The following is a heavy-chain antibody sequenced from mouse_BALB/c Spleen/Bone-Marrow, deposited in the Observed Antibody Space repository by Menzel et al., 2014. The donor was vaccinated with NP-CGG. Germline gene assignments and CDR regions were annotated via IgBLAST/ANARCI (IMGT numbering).Heavy chain of an antibody. Sequence: EVQGVESGGGLVQPGGSRKLSCAASGFTFSSFGMHWVRQAPEKGLEWVAYISSGSSTIYYADTVKGRFTISRDNPKNTLFLQMTSLRSEDTAMYYCARVYGNSVAPWYFDVWGAGTTVTVSS. CDR1: GFTFSSFG. V-gene: IGHV5-17*02. D-gene: IGHD2-10*02. CDR2: ISSGSSTI. J-gene: IGHJ1*01. CDR3: ARVYGNSVAPWYFDV.